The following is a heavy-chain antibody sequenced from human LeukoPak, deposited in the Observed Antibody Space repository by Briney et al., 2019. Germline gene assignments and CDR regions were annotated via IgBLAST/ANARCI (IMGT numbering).Heavy chain of an antibody. CDR1: GGSISSGSYY. CDR2: IYTSGST. Sequence: SETLSLTCTVSGGSISSGSYYWSWIRQPAGKGLEWIGRIYTSGSTNYNPSLKSRVTISVDTSKNQLSLKLSSVTAADTAVYYCARGPTRYYYYDSSGYYDYWGQGTLVTVSS. D-gene: IGHD3-22*01. CDR3: ARGPTRYYYYDSSGYYDY. J-gene: IGHJ4*02. V-gene: IGHV4-61*02.